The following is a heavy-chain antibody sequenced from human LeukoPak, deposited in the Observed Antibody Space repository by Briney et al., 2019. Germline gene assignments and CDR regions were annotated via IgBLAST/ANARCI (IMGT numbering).Heavy chain of an antibody. CDR1: GGAFSGYY. CDR2: IYYSGST. CDR3: ARGVRWLQLSYFEC. Sequence: SETLSLTCAVHGGAFSGYYWSWIRQHPGKGLEWIGHIYYSGSTYYNPSLKSRVTISVDTSKNQFSLKLSYVTAADTDVYYCARGVRWLQLSYFECWGQGPLVTVSS. D-gene: IGHD5-24*01. J-gene: IGHJ4*02. V-gene: IGHV4-34*09.